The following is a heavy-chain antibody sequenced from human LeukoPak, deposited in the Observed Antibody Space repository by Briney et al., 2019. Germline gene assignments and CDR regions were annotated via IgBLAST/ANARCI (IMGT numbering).Heavy chain of an antibody. CDR3: AREGGGYSYGLRGNDAFGI. J-gene: IGHJ3*02. CDR1: GYTFTGYY. V-gene: IGHV1-2*02. Sequence: GASVKVSCKASGYTFTGYYMHWVRQAPGQGLEWMGWINPNSGGTNYAQKFQGRVTMTRDTSISTAYMELSRLRSDDTAVYYCAREGGGYSYGLRGNDAFGIWGQGTMVTVSS. CDR2: INPNSGGT. D-gene: IGHD5-18*01.